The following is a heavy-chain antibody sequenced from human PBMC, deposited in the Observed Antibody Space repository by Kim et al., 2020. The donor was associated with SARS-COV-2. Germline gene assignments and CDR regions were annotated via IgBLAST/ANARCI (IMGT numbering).Heavy chain of an antibody. CDR1: GFSFSSHS. J-gene: IGHJ5*02. D-gene: IGHD2-15*01. Sequence: GGSLRLSCTASGFSFSSHSLNWVRQAPGKGLVWVSCVAPSGGFISYVDSVKGRFTISRDNAKNTVYLQMSNLRVEDTAVYYCAFSEPRIAGTLKFGPWGRETRVSLAS. CDR2: VAPSGGFI. V-gene: IGHV3-21*06. CDR3: AFSEPRIAGTLKFGP.